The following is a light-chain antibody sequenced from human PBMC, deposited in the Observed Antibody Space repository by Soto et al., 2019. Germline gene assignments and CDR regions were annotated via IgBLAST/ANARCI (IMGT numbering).Light chain of an antibody. CDR3: AAWDDTLNGPV. V-gene: IGLV1-44*01. Sequence: QSVLTQPPSASGTPGQRLTISCSGSSSNIGTNTVNWYQQLPGTAPKLVMYNNSQRPSGVPDRFSGSKSATSASLAISGLQSEDEADYYCAAWDDTLNGPVFGGGTKVTVL. J-gene: IGLJ3*02. CDR1: SSNIGTNT. CDR2: NNS.